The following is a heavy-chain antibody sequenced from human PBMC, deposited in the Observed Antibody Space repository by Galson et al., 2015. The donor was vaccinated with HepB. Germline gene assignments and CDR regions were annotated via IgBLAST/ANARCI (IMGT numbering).Heavy chain of an antibody. CDR2: IIPIFGTA. D-gene: IGHD6-13*01. J-gene: IGHJ4*02. Sequence: CKASGGTFSSYAISWVRQAPGQGLEWMGGIIPIFGTANYAQKFQGRVTITADESTSTAYMELSSLRSEDTAVYYCARHASWYSYFDYWGQGTLVTVSS. CDR1: GGTFSSYA. V-gene: IGHV1-69*01. CDR3: ARHASWYSYFDY.